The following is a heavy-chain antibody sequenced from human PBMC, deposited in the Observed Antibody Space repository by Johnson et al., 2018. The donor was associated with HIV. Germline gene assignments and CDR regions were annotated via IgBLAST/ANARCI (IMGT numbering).Heavy chain of an antibody. CDR2: ISSSGSTI. D-gene: IGHD2-15*01. CDR1: GFTFSSYA. V-gene: IGHV3-48*03. Sequence: VQLVESGGGVVQPGRSLRLPCAASGFTFSSYAMHWVRQAPGKGLEWVSYISSSGSTIYYADSVTGRFTISRDNAKNSLYLQMNSLRAEDTAVYYCARARWYLGGGSCCAFDIWGQGTMVTVSS. J-gene: IGHJ3*02. CDR3: ARARWYLGGGSCCAFDI.